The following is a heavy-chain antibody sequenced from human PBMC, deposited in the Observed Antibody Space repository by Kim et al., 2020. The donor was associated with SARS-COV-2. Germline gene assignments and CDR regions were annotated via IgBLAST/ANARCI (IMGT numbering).Heavy chain of an antibody. CDR1: GYTFTSYA. V-gene: IGHV7-4-1*02. D-gene: IGHD5-12*01. CDR3: AREVYGYNSPTWDY. J-gene: IGHJ4*02. CDR2: INTNTGNS. Sequence: ASVKVSCKASGYTFTSYAMNWVRQAPGQGLEWMGWINTNTGNSTYAQGFTGRFVFSLDTSVSTAYLQISSLKAEDTALYYCAREVYGYNSPTWDYWGQGTLVTVSS.